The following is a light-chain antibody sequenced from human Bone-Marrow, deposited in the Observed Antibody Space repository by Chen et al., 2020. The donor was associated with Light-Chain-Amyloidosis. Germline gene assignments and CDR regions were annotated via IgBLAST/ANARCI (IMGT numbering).Light chain of an antibody. Sequence: VMTQSPVARSVSPGDTATLSCRASQSIRGNLAWYQQRPGQAPRHLIYGASARATGIPARFSGSGFETDFTLTISTIQSEDFAVYYCQQYNNWPLTFGQGTSVDIK. CDR2: GAS. CDR1: QSIRGN. J-gene: IGKJ1*01. CDR3: QQYNNWPLT. V-gene: IGKV3-15*01.